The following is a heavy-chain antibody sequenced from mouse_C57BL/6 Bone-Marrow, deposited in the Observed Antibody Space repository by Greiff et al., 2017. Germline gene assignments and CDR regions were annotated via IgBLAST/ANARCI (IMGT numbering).Heavy chain of an antibody. V-gene: IGHV5-6*02. Sequence: EVKLQESGGDLVKPGGSLKLSCAASGFTFSSYGMSWVRQTPDKRLEWVATISSGGSYTYYPDSVKGRFTISRDNAKNTLYLQMSSLKSEDTAMYYCARRGLRTWFAYWGQGTLVTVSA. D-gene: IGHD2-2*01. J-gene: IGHJ3*01. CDR1: GFTFSSYG. CDR3: ARRGLRTWFAY. CDR2: ISSGGSYT.